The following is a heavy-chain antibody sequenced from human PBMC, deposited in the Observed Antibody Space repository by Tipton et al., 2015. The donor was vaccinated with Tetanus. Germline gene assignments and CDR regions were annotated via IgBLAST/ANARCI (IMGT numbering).Heavy chain of an antibody. CDR1: GFTFSSYW. J-gene: IGHJ4*02. CDR2: IKQDGRER. D-gene: IGHD6-25*01. V-gene: IGHV3-7*01. Sequence: SLRLSCAASGFTFSSYWMSWVRQAPGKGLEWVASIKQDGRERYYVDSVKGRFTISRDNAKNSLFLQMDSLRAEDAAIYYCAGGSTLDYWGQGALVTVSS. CDR3: AGGSTLDY.